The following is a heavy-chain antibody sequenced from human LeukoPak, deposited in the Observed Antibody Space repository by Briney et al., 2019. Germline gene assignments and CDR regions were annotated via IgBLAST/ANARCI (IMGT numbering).Heavy chain of an antibody. Sequence: PSETLSLTCTVSGGSINSHYSSWIRQPPRKGLQWIGFISYSGSTSYNPSLMSRVTISVDTSKNQFSLKLNSVTASDTALYFCARSYYDFWSGFYSDFWGQGALVTVSS. V-gene: IGHV4-59*11. CDR1: GGSINSHY. D-gene: IGHD3-3*01. J-gene: IGHJ4*02. CDR2: ISYSGST. CDR3: ARSYYDFWSGFYSDF.